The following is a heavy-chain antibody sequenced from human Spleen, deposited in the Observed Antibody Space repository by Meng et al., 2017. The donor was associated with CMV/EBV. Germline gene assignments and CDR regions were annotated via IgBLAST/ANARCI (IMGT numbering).Heavy chain of an antibody. CDR3: ARDWGYGSGTYLVY. CDR1: GFTFSSHS. J-gene: IGHJ4*02. D-gene: IGHD3-10*01. V-gene: IGHV3-21*01. Sequence: GESLKISCAASGFTFSSHSMNWVRQAPGKGLEWVSSISSSSSYIYYADSVKDRFTISRDNAKNLLYLQMNSLRAEDTAVYYCARDWGYGSGTYLVYWGQGTLVTVSS. CDR2: ISSSSSYI.